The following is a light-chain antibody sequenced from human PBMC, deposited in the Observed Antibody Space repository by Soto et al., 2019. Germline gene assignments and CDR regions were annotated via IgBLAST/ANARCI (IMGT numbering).Light chain of an antibody. CDR3: KSYAGSNTYV. CDR1: SSDVGSYKS. Sequence: QSALTQPRSVSASPGQSVTISCTGTSSDVGSYKSVSWYQQSPGKAPKLMIYDVNKRPSGVPDRFSGSKSGNTASLTVSGLQAADEADYFCKSYAGSNTYVFGSGTKLTVL. CDR2: DVN. J-gene: IGLJ1*01. V-gene: IGLV2-11*01.